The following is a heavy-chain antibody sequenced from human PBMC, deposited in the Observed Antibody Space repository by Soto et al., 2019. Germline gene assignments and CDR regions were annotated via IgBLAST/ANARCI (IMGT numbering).Heavy chain of an antibody. J-gene: IGHJ6*03. V-gene: IGHV1-18*01. CDR3: ARYPITIFGVVINYYYYYMDV. CDR1: GYTFTSYG. CDR2: ISAYNGNT. D-gene: IGHD3-3*01. Sequence: ASVKVSCKATGYTFTSYGISWVRQAPGQGLEWMGWISAYNGNTNYAQKLQGRVTMTTDTSTSTAYMELRSLRSDDTAVYYCARYPITIFGVVINYYYYYMDVWGKGTTVTVSS.